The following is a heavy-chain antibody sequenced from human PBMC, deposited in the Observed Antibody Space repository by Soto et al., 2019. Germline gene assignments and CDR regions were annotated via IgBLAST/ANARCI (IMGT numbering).Heavy chain of an antibody. CDR1: GFTFSSYA. CDR3: AKGPDIVVVPAAY. J-gene: IGHJ4*02. V-gene: IGHV3-23*01. CDR2: ISGSGGST. Sequence: PGGSLRLSCAASGFTFSSYAMSWDRQAPGKGLEWVSAISGSGGSTYYADSVKGRFTISRDNSKNTLYLQMSSLRAEDTAVYYCAKGPDIVVVPAAYWGQGTLVTVSS. D-gene: IGHD2-2*01.